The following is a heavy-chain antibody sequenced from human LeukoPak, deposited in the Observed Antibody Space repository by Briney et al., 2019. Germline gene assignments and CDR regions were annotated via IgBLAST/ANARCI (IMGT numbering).Heavy chain of an antibody. CDR2: MYYSGNT. CDR1: GGSFSGYY. D-gene: IGHD3-22*01. J-gene: IGHJ3*02. V-gene: IGHV4-34*01. Sequence: SETLSLTCAVYGGSFSGYYWSWIRQPPGKGLEWIGSMYYSGNTYYNPSLKSRVTISVDTSKNQFFLKLSSVTAADTAVYYCARHDSSGPYNAFDIWGQGTMVTVSS. CDR3: ARHDSSGPYNAFDI.